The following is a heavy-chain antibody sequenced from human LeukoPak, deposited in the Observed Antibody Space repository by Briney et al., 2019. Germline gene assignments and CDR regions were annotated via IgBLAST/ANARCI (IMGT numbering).Heavy chain of an antibody. CDR2: IYTSGST. V-gene: IGHV4-4*07. CDR3: ASQYSSSWYLCKYVDY. D-gene: IGHD6-13*01. J-gene: IGHJ4*02. CDR1: GGSISSYY. Sequence: SETLSLTCTVSGGSISSYYWSWIRQPAGKGLEWIGRIYTSGSTNYNPSLKSRVTMSVDTSKNQFSLKLSSVTAADTAVYYCASQYSSSWYLCKYVDYWGQGTLVTVSS.